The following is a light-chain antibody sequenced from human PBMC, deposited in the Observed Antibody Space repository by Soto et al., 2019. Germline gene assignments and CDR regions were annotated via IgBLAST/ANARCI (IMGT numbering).Light chain of an antibody. CDR2: GAS. CDR3: QQYDKTVPPVT. CDR1: RSVSTN. V-gene: IGKV3-15*01. J-gene: IGKJ4*01. Sequence: DIILTQSPAIVSVSPGERATLSCRASRSVSTNLAWYQHKHGQAPRLLIYGASTRVTDIPPRFSGSGSGTECTLTINYLKSEDFGVYYCQQYDKTVPPVTFGGGTKVEI.